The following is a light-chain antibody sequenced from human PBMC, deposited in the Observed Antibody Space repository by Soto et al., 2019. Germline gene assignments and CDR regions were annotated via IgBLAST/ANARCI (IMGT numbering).Light chain of an antibody. J-gene: IGLJ2*01. V-gene: IGLV2-23*01. CDR2: EGS. CDR3: CSYAGSSFSLV. CDR1: SSDVGSYNL. Sequence: QSALTQPASVSGSPGQSITISCTGTSSDVGSYNLVSWYQQHPGKAPKLMIYEGSKRASGVSNRFSGSKSGNTASLTISGLQAEDEADYYCCSYAGSSFSLVFGGGTKPHRP.